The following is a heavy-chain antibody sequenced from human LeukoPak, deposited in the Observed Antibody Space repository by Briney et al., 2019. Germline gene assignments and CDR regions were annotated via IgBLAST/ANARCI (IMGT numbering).Heavy chain of an antibody. J-gene: IGHJ5*02. Sequence: GGSLSLSCAVSGFTFSSYGMHWVRQAPGKGLEWVAVIWYDGSNKYYADSVKGRFTISRDNSKNTLYLQMNSLRAEDTAVYYCARDSFIAAAGTSWFDPWGQGTLVTVSS. D-gene: IGHD6-13*01. V-gene: IGHV3-33*01. CDR3: ARDSFIAAAGTSWFDP. CDR1: GFTFSSYG. CDR2: IWYDGSNK.